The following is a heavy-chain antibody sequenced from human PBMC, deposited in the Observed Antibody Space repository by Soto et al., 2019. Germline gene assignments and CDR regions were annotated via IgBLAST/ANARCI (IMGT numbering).Heavy chain of an antibody. V-gene: IGHV4-31*03. CDR1: GGSISSGGFY. J-gene: IGHJ3*02. CDR2: IFYSGST. Sequence: QVQLQESGPGLVKPSQTLSLICTISGGSISSGGFYWSWIRQHPGKGLEWIGDIFYSGSTYYNPSLKSRLSISVDPSKNQFSLKLSSVTAADTAMYYCARVQNTFYYDTTPGRPGTHRSAFDIWGQGTMVSVSS. D-gene: IGHD3-22*01. CDR3: ARVQNTFYYDTTPGRPGTHRSAFDI.